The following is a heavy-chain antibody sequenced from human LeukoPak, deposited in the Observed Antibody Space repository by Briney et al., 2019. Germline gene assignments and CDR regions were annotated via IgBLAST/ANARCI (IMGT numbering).Heavy chain of an antibody. J-gene: IGHJ4*02. CDR3: ASGAADGYNFGFDY. Sequence: SETLSLTRTVSGASLNDYYWSWIRQPPGKALEWIGFIHSSGSANSNPSLTSRVTISIDTSKNQFSLNLRSLTAADTAVCFCASGAADGYNFGFDYWGQGTLAAVSS. V-gene: IGHV4-59*12. CDR1: GASLNDYY. D-gene: IGHD5-24*01. CDR2: IHSSGSA.